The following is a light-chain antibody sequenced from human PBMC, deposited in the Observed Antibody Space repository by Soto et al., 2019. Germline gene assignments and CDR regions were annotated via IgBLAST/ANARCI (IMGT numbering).Light chain of an antibody. CDR2: GAS. CDR3: QQYDSSLT. Sequence: IVLTQSPASLSLPPGERATLSCRASQSVSSSFLAWYQQKPGQAPRLLIYGASRRATGIADRFTGSGSGTDFTLTISRLEPEDFAVYYCQQYDSSLTFGLGTKVEIK. V-gene: IGKV3-20*01. CDR1: QSVSSSF. J-gene: IGKJ1*01.